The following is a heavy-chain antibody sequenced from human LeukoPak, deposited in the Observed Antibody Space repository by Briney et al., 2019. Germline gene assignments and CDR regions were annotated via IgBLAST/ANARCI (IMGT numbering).Heavy chain of an antibody. CDR3: ARDNNAGLERRYYYYYMDV. D-gene: IGHD1-1*01. V-gene: IGHV4-59*01. CDR1: GGSISSYY. CDR2: IYYSGST. J-gene: IGHJ6*03. Sequence: PSETLSLTCTVSGGSISSYYWSWIRQPPGKGLEWIGYIYYSGSTNYNPSLKSRVTISVDTSKNQFSLKLSSVTAADTAVYYCARDNNAGLERRYYYYYMDVWGKGTTVTVSS.